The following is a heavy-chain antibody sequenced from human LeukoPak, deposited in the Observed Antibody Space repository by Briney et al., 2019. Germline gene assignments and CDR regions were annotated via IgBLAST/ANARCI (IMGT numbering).Heavy chain of an antibody. CDR1: GYTFTGYY. Sequence: ASVKVSCKASGYTFTGYYMHWVRQAPGQGLEWMGWINPNSGGTNYAQKFQGRVTMTRDTSISTAYMELSRLRSDDTAVYYCARDPYCSSTSCYLNRSFDYWGQGTLITVSS. J-gene: IGHJ4*02. CDR3: ARDPYCSSTSCYLNRSFDY. D-gene: IGHD2-2*01. V-gene: IGHV1-2*02. CDR2: INPNSGGT.